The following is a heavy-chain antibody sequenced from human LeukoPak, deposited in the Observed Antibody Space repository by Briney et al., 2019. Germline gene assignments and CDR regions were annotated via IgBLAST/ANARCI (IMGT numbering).Heavy chain of an antibody. CDR2: INPNSGGT. CDR1: GYTFTGYY. J-gene: IGHJ4*02. Sequence: VASVKVSCKASGYTFTGYYMHWVRQAPGQGLEWMGWINPNSGGTNYAQKFQGRVTMTRDTSISTAYMELSRLRSDDTAVYYCARDPATRNMVRGVIDYWGQGTLVTVSS. D-gene: IGHD3-10*01. V-gene: IGHV1-2*02. CDR3: ARDPATRNMVRGVIDY.